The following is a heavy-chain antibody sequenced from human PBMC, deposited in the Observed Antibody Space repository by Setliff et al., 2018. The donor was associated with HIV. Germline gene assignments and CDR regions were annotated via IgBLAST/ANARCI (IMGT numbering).Heavy chain of an antibody. CDR2: IFTSGST. J-gene: IGHJ5*02. D-gene: IGHD3-10*01. CDR3: ARRIDNSGSFPDKNWFDT. V-gene: IGHV4-4*09. CDR1: GGSISSYC. Sequence: PSETLSLTCTVSGGSISSYCWNWIRQPPGRGLEWIGYIFTSGSTKYNPSLQSRVTMSIDTSKNQFSLKLTSVTAADTAVYYCARRIDNSGSFPDKNWFDTWGQGSLVTSPQ.